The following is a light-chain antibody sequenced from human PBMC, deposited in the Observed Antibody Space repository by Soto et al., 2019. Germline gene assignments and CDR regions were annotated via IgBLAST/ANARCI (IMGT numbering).Light chain of an antibody. J-gene: IGLJ3*02. CDR2: SNN. Sequence: QSVLTQPPSASGTPGQRVTISCSGSTSNIGNNYVYWYQHLPGTAPKLLIYSNNQRPSGVPDRFSGSKSGTSASLAISGLRSEDEADYYCSSYTSISTQVFGGGTKLTVL. CDR1: TSNIGNNY. V-gene: IGLV1-47*02. CDR3: SSYTSISTQV.